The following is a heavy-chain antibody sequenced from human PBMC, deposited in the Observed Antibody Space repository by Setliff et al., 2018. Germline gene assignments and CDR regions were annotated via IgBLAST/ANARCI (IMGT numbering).Heavy chain of an antibody. CDR3: VLFGDRDTFDV. Sequence: GGLLRLSCAASGFTLSDHYMEWVRQAPGKGLEWVGRIRKKTKSYSKDYVASVKGRFTMSRDDLKNSVDLQMNSLKTEDTALYHCVLFGDRDTFDVCDQGTMVTVSS. CDR1: GFTLSDHY. V-gene: IGHV3-72*01. CDR2: IRKKTKSYSK. D-gene: IGHD3-3*01. J-gene: IGHJ3*01.